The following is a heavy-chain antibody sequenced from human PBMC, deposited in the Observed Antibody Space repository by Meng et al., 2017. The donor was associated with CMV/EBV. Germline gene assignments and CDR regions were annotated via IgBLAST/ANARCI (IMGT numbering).Heavy chain of an antibody. CDR1: GYTFTGYY. CDR3: ARETPQYSSTWYGGSNWFDP. V-gene: IGHV1-2*02. CDR2: INPNSGGT. D-gene: IGHD6-13*01. Sequence: SVKVSCKASGYTFTGYYMHWVRQAPGQGFEWMGWINPNSGGTNYAQKFHGRVTMTRDTSISTAYMELSRLRSDDTAVYYCARETPQYSSTWYGGSNWFDPWGQGTLVTVSS. J-gene: IGHJ5*02.